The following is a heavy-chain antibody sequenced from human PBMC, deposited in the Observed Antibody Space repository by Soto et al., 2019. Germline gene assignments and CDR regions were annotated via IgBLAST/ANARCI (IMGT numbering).Heavy chain of an antibody. J-gene: IGHJ4*02. CDR1: GGTFSSYA. D-gene: IGHD6-6*01. V-gene: IGHV1-69*13. Sequence: ASVKVSCKASGGTFSSYAISWVRQAPGQWLEWMGGIIPIFGTANYAQKFQGRVTITADESTSTAYMELSSLRSEDTAVYYCARDSLTAARPRGTYYFDYWGQGTLVTVSS. CDR3: ARDSLTAARPRGTYYFDY. CDR2: IIPIFGTA.